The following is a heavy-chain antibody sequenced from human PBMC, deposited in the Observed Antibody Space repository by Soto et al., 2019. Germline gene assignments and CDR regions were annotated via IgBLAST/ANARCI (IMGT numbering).Heavy chain of an antibody. V-gene: IGHV3-53*01. CDR2: IYSGGST. J-gene: IGHJ6*02. Sequence: EVQLVESGGSLIQPGGSLRLSCAASGFTVSSNYMTWVRQAPGKGLEWVSVIYSGGSTYYADSVKGRFTISRDNSKNTLYLQMNSLRAEDTAVYYCARDLRTLYGMDVWGQGTTVTVSS. CDR1: GFTVSSNY. CDR3: ARDLRTLYGMDV.